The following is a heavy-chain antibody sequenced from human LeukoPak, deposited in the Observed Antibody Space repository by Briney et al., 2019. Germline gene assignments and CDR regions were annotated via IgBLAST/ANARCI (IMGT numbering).Heavy chain of an antibody. Sequence: GRSLRLSCVASGLPIADFAMHWVSQAPGKGMEWGSLIRGDGVSTFYADSVKGRFSISRDNSKNSLYLDMYSLRTEDAAMYYCAKESGKFDYWGQGTLVAVSS. CDR2: IRGDGVST. CDR1: GLPIADFA. CDR3: AKESGKFDY. J-gene: IGHJ4*02. V-gene: IGHV3-43*02.